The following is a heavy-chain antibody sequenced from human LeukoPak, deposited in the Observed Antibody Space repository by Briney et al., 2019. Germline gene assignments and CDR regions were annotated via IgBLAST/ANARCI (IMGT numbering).Heavy chain of an antibody. Sequence: ASVTVSCKASGYTFTSYDINWVRQATGQGLEWMGWMNPNSGNTGYAQKFQGRVTMTRNTSISTAYMELSSLRSEDTAVYYCARTFCSSTSCYMGGLRAWFDPWGQGTLVTVSS. CDR2: MNPNSGNT. CDR1: GYTFTSYD. V-gene: IGHV1-8*01. D-gene: IGHD2-2*02. CDR3: ARTFCSSTSCYMGGLRAWFDP. J-gene: IGHJ5*02.